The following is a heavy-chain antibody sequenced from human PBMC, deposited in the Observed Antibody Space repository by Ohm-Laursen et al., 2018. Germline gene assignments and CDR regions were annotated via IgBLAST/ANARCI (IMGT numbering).Heavy chain of an antibody. CDR2: FDPEDGET. J-gene: IGHJ4*02. V-gene: IGHV1-24*01. CDR3: AAGKGGSHFAVVDY. CDR1: GYTLTDLS. D-gene: IGHD1-26*01. Sequence: GASVKVSCKVSGYTLTDLSMHWVRQAPGKGLEWMGGFDPEDGETIYAQKFQGRVAMTEDTSADTAYMELSSLRSDDTAVYYCAAGKGGSHFAVVDYWGQGTLVTVSS.